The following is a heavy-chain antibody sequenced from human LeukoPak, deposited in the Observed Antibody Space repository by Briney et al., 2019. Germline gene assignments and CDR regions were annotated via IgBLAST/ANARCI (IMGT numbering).Heavy chain of an antibody. V-gene: IGHV3-30-3*01. D-gene: IGHD6-13*01. CDR1: GFTFSSYA. J-gene: IGHJ4*02. CDR3: ARPDSSSWYPESVPSTD. Sequence: PGGSLRLSCAASGFTFSSYAMHWVRQAPGKGLEWVAVISYDGSNKYYADSVKGRFTISRDNSKNTLYLQMNSLRAEDTAVYYCARPDSSSWYPESVPSTDWGQGTLVTVSS. CDR2: ISYDGSNK.